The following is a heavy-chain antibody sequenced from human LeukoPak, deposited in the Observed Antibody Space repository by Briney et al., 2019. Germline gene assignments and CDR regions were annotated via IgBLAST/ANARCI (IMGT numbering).Heavy chain of an antibody. Sequence: ASETLSLTCAVSGVSISSGGYSWSWIRQPPGKGLEWIGYIYHSGSTYYNPSLKSRVTISVDRSKNQFSLKLSSVTAADTAVYYCARVSLSNCYFDYWGQGTLVTVSS. D-gene: IGHD7-27*01. J-gene: IGHJ4*02. CDR2: IYHSGST. CDR3: ARVSLSNCYFDY. CDR1: GVSISSGGYS. V-gene: IGHV4-30-2*01.